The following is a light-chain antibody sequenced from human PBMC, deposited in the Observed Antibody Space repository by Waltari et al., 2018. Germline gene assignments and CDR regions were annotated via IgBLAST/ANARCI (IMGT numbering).Light chain of an antibody. Sequence: DIQMTQSHTTLSASVGDCVTITCRASQSISNWLAWYQQKRGRGTMLLIYRTSTLESGFPSRFSVRGSGTAFSLTISSLHPHDFASYYCQPYDSNPLTFGAGPKV. CDR3: QPYDSNPLT. CDR2: RTS. V-gene: IGKV1-5*03. J-gene: IGKJ4*01. CDR1: QSISNW.